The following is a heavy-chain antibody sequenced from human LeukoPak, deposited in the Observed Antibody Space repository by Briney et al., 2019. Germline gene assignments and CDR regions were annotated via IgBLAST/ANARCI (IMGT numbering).Heavy chain of an antibody. J-gene: IGHJ6*03. Sequence: PSETLSLTCTVSGGSISSYYWSWIRQPAGKGLEWIGRIYTSGSTNYNPSLKSRVTMSVDTSKNQFSLKLSSVTAADTAVYYCARGIDSYYYYYMDVWGKGTTVTVSS. V-gene: IGHV4-4*07. CDR3: ARGIDSYYYYYMDV. CDR1: GGSISSYY. D-gene: IGHD3-9*01. CDR2: IYTSGST.